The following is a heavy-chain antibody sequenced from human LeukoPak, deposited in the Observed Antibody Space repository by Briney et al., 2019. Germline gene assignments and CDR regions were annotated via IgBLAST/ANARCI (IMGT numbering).Heavy chain of an antibody. CDR3: ARVTLSEIVVFDI. Sequence: GPVKVSCKASGYTFTSYAITWVRQAPGQGLEWMGWISSYNGNTNYAQKLQGRVTMTTETSTSTAYMELRSLRSDDTAAYYCARVTLSEIVVFDIWGQGTMVTVSS. CDR1: GYTFTSYA. V-gene: IGHV1-18*01. D-gene: IGHD4-23*01. CDR2: ISSYNGNT. J-gene: IGHJ3*02.